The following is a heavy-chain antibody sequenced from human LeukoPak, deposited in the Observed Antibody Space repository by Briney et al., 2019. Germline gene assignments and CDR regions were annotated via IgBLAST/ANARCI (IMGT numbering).Heavy chain of an antibody. CDR3: ARENGRDGYNFIDY. Sequence: GGSLRLSCAASGFTFSSYSMNWVRQAPGKGLEWVSSISSSSSCIYYADSVKGRFTISRDNAKNSLYLQMNSLRAEDTAVYYCARENGRDGYNFIDYWGQGTLVTVSS. J-gene: IGHJ4*02. CDR2: ISSSSSCI. D-gene: IGHD5-24*01. V-gene: IGHV3-21*01. CDR1: GFTFSSYS.